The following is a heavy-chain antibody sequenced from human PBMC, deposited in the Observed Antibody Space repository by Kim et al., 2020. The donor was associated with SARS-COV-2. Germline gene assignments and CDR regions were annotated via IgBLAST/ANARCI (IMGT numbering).Heavy chain of an antibody. V-gene: IGHV4-4*01. CDR3: ARGRGGGWYGGAFDI. Sequence: PSLKRRVTISVDKSKNQFSLKLSSVTAADTAVYCCARGRGGGWYGGAFDIWGQGTMVTVSS. J-gene: IGHJ3*02. D-gene: IGHD6-19*01.